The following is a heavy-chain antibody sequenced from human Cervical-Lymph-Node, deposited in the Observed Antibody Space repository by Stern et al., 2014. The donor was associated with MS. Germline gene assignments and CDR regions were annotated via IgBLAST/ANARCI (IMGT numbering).Heavy chain of an antibody. CDR3: ALGGFGHYFEY. D-gene: IGHD3-10*01. J-gene: IGHJ4*02. CDR1: GGPFSSSD. CDR2: SIPIIGTA. Sequence: QMQLVQSGAEVQKPGSSVKVSCRASGGPFSSSDISWVRQAAGHGLEWMGGSIPIIGTANYAQKYQGRVTITADESTSTAYMELSSLRSEDTAIYYCALGGFGHYFEYWGQGTLFTVSS. V-gene: IGHV1-69*01.